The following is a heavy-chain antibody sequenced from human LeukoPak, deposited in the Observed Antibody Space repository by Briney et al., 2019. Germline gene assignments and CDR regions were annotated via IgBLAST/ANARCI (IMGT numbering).Heavy chain of an antibody. Sequence: SESLSLTSSVSGGSISNYYYSWSRQAVRKGLEWIGRIYISGSTKYNPSLKSRVIISVDRSKKKVSLKLSSVTAADTAVYYCAREFSDRFSLDPWGQGTLVTVSS. V-gene: IGHV4-4*07. CDR2: IYISGST. CDR3: AREFSDRFSLDP. D-gene: IGHD3-16*01. J-gene: IGHJ5*02. CDR1: GGSISNYY.